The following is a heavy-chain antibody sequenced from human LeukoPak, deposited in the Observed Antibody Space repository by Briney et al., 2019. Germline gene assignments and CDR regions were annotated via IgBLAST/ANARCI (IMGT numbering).Heavy chain of an antibody. Sequence: GESLKISCKGSGYSFTSYWIGWVRQMPGKGLEWMGIIYPGDSDTRYSPSFQGQVTISADKSISTAYLQWSCLKASDTAMYYCARQRDSSGYPIDYWGQGTLVTVSS. D-gene: IGHD3-22*01. CDR3: ARQRDSSGYPIDY. J-gene: IGHJ4*02. CDR1: GYSFTSYW. V-gene: IGHV5-51*01. CDR2: IYPGDSDT.